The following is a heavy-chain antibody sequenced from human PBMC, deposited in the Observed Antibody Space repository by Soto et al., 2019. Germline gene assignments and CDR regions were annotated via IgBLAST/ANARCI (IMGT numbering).Heavy chain of an antibody. Sequence: PWETLSLTCTVSGGSISSSSYYWGWLRQPPGMGLEWIGSIYYSGSTYYNPSLKSRVTISVDTSKNQFSLKLSSVTAADTAVYYCARRDIVRTFDYWGQGTLVTVSS. CDR1: GGSISSSSYY. CDR2: IYYSGST. J-gene: IGHJ4*02. D-gene: IGHD2-15*01. CDR3: ARRDIVRTFDY. V-gene: IGHV4-39*01.